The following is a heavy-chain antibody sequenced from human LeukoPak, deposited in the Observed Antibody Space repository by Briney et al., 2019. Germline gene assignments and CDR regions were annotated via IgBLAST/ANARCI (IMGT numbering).Heavy chain of an antibody. V-gene: IGHV3-74*01. CDR1: GFTFSSSW. J-gene: IGHJ6*02. CDR2: INSDGSST. CDR3: ARDGGFGDPKRGGRYYYGMDV. D-gene: IGHD3-10*01. Sequence: GGSLRLSCAASGFTFSSSWMHWVRQAPGKGLVWVSRINSDGSSTSYADSVKGRFTISRDNAKNTLYLQMNSLRAEDTAVYYCARDGGFGDPKRGGRYYYGMDVWGQGTTVTVSS.